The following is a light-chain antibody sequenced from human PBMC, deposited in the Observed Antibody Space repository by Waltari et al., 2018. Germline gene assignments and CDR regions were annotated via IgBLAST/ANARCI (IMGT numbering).Light chain of an antibody. V-gene: IGLV2-14*01. CDR1: ARHVGSYDF. J-gene: IGLJ1*01. Sequence: QSALTQPASVSGSPGQSITISCSGPARHVGSYDFVPWYQQHPGKAPHLIIYEVSNRPSGISNRFSASKSGNTASLTISGLQAEDEADYYCSSYTTSSAPGVFGTGTRVTVL. CDR2: EVS. CDR3: SSYTTSSAPGV.